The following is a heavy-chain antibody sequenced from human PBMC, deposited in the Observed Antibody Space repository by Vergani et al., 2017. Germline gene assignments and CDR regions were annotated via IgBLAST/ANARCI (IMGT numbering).Heavy chain of an antibody. J-gene: IGHJ4*02. D-gene: IGHD5-24*01. CDR3: ARDPRPHELQSHVDDY. Sequence: QVQLVQSGAEVKKPGSSVKVSCKASGGTFSSYAISWVRQAPGQGLEWMGGIIPIFGTANYAQKFQGRVTITADESTSTAYMELSSLRSEDTAVYYWARDPRPHELQSHVDDYWGQGTLVTVST. V-gene: IGHV1-69*01. CDR2: IIPIFGTA. CDR1: GGTFSSYA.